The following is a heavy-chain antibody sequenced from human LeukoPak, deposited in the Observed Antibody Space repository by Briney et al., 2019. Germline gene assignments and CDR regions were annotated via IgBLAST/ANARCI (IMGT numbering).Heavy chain of an antibody. CDR3: ARDRPGSYDAFDI. CDR2: ISSSSSYI. V-gene: IGHV3-21*01. J-gene: IGHJ3*02. D-gene: IGHD1-26*01. Sequence: GGSLRLSCAASGLTVSSNYMNWVRQAPGKGLEWVSSISSSSSYIYYADSVKGRFTISRDNAKNSLYLQMNSLRAEDTAVYYCARDRPGSYDAFDIWGQGTMVTVSS. CDR1: GLTVSSNY.